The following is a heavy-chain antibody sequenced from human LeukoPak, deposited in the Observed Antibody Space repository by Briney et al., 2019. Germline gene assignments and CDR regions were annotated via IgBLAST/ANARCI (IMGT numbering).Heavy chain of an antibody. D-gene: IGHD3-22*01. CDR1: GFTFSSYG. CDR3: ARATYYYDSSGYYLLDAFDI. CDR2: ISGSGGST. V-gene: IGHV3-23*01. Sequence: PGGSLRLSCAASGFTFSSYGMSWVRQAPGKGLEWVSAISGSGGSTYYADSVKGRFTISRDNAKNTLYLQMNSLRAEDTAVYYCARATYYYDSSGYYLLDAFDIWGQGTMVTVSS. J-gene: IGHJ3*02.